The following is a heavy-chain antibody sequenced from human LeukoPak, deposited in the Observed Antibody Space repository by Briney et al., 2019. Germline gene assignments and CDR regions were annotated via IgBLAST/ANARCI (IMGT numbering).Heavy chain of an antibody. CDR2: ISAYNGNT. D-gene: IGHD2-2*01. J-gene: IGHJ4*02. Sequence: ASVKVSCKASGYTFTSYGISWVRQAPGQGLEWMGWISAYNGNTNYAQKLQGRVTMTTDTSTSTAYMELRSLRSDDTAVYYCASGGFGIVVVPAASLSDYWGQGTLVTVSS. V-gene: IGHV1-18*01. CDR1: GYTFTSYG. CDR3: ASGGFGIVVVPAASLSDY.